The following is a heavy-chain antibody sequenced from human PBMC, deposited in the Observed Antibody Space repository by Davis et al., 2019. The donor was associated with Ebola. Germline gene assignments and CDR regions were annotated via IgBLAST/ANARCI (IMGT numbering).Heavy chain of an antibody. CDR2: ISQSGST. D-gene: IGHD3-22*01. Sequence: MPSETLSLSCAVSGDSISSSNWWSWVRQPPGKGLEWIGEISQSGSTNYNPSLKSRVPISVDTSKNQFSLKLSSVTAADTAVYYCARRDSYYDSSGYYPFDYWGQGTLVTVSS. J-gene: IGHJ4*02. CDR1: GDSISSSNW. CDR3: ARRDSYYDSSGYYPFDY. V-gene: IGHV4-4*02.